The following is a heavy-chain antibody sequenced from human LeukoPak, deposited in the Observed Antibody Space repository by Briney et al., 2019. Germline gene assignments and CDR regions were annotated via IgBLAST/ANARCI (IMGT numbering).Heavy chain of an antibody. CDR3: AKGAGAFDI. V-gene: IGHV3-30*02. CDR1: GFTFSTYG. CDR2: IRYDGSTK. J-gene: IGHJ3*02. Sequence: PGGSLRLSCAASGFTFSTYGMHWVRQAPGKGLEWVAFIRYDGSTKYYIDSVKGRFTVSRDNSKSTLFLQMNTLRTEDTAVYYCAKGAGAFDIWGQGTMVTVSS. D-gene: IGHD6-13*01.